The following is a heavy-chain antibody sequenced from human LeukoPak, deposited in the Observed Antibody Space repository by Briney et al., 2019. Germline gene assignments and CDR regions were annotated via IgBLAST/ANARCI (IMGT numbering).Heavy chain of an antibody. V-gene: IGHV3-23*01. J-gene: IGHJ4*02. CDR1: GFTFSNYA. D-gene: IGHD1-26*01. CDR3: AKAVYIGNYGDYYFDY. Sequence: GGSLRLSCAVSGFTFSNYAMSWVRQAPGKGLEWVSAIKASGTSTYYTDSVKGRFTISRDNSENTLCLQMNSLRAEDTAVYYCAKAVYIGNYGDYYFDYWGQGTLVTVSS. CDR2: IKASGTST.